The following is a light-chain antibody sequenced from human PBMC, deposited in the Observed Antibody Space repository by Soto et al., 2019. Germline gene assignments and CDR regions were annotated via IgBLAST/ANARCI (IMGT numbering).Light chain of an antibody. CDR1: QSVDSL. J-gene: IGKJ5*01. V-gene: IGKV3-15*01. CDR3: QQYTNWPIT. CDR2: RAS. Sequence: EIVMTQSPATLSVSPGETATLSCKTSQSVDSLLAWYQQKPGQAPRLLIYRASTRTTGIPARFSGSGSGTEFTLTINSLQSEDVAVYYCQQYTNWPITFGQGTRLEIK.